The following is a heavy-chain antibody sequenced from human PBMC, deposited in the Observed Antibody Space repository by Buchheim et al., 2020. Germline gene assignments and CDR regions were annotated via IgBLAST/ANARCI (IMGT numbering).Heavy chain of an antibody. V-gene: IGHV3-30*03. D-gene: IGHD3-22*01. CDR3: AAGPTYYYDSSGYASDY. CDR1: GFTFSSYG. J-gene: IGHJ4*02. Sequence: QVQLVESGGGMVQPGRSLRLSCAASGFTFSSYGMHWVRQAPGKGLEWVAVISYDGSNKYYADSVKGRFTISRDNSKNTLYLQMNSLRAEDTAVYYCAAGPTYYYDSSGYASDYWGQGTL. CDR2: ISYDGSNK.